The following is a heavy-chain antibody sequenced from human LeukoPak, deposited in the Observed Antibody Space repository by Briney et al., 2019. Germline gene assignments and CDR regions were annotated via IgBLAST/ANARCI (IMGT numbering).Heavy chain of an antibody. D-gene: IGHD5-18*01. CDR1: GYTFTSYD. J-gene: IGHJ6*02. V-gene: IGHV1-8*01. CDR2: MNPNSGNT. Sequence: GASVKVSCKASGYTFTSYDINWVRQATGQGLEWMGWMNPNSGNTGYAQKFQGRVTMTRNTSISTAYMELSSLRSEDTAVYYCARNMWIQLWLRLYYYGMDVWGQGTTVTVSS. CDR3: ARNMWIQLWLRLYYYGMDV.